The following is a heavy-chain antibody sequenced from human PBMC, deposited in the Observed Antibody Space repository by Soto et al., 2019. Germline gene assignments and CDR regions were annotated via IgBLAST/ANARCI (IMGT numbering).Heavy chain of an antibody. J-gene: IGHJ6*02. CDR1: GFTFSSYG. D-gene: IGHD5-18*01. V-gene: IGHV3-33*01. CDR3: ARDQVDTAPGYDMDV. CDR2: IWYDGSNK. Sequence: QVQLVESGGGVVQPGRSLRLSCAASGFTFSSYGMHWVRQAPGKGLEWVAVIWYDGSNKYYADSVKGRFTISRDNSKNTLYLQMNSLRAEDTAVYYCARDQVDTAPGYDMDVWGQGTTVTVSS.